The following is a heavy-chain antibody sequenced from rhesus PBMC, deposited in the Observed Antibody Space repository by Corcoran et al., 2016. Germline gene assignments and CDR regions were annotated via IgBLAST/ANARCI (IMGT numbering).Heavy chain of an antibody. V-gene: IGHV4S9*01. CDR1: VGSHPDSFY. CDR3: ARMTTNDAFDF. Sequence: VQLQASGPGLVQPSEPLSPPVTVSVGSHPDSFYCNLIRHPPGKGQEWVENMNVNSASTYYNSSLKTRVTISKDMSKNQFFLELSAVTAAYTAGYYCARMTTNDAFDFWGQGLRVAVSS. CDR2: MNVNSAST. J-gene: IGHJ3*01. D-gene: IGHD4-11*01.